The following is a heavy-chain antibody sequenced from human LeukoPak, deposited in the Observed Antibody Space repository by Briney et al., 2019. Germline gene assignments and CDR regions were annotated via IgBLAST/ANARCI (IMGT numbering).Heavy chain of an antibody. V-gene: IGHV3-74*01. Sequence: GGSLRLSCAASGYTFSRYWFHWVRQAPGKGLVWVSRINTDETITTYADSVRGRFTISRDNAKNILYLQMNSLRAEDRAVYYCGRDFSGYDDYWGQGTLVTVSS. CDR1: GYTFSRYW. CDR3: GRDFSGYDDY. J-gene: IGHJ4*02. CDR2: INTDETIT. D-gene: IGHD3-22*01.